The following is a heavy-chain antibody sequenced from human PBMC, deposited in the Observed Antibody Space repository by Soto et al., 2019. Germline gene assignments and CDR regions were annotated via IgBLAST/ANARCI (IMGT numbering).Heavy chain of an antibody. Sequence: QVQLVESGGGMVQPGTSLRLSCAASGFTFSTYGMHWVRQAPGKGLEWVAVVSDDGRRKYHADSVKDRFTISKDNSKNTPYLQMNSLRGEDTAMYYCAKGLFDYSSSSLQKNYLDHWGQGTLVTVSS. CDR2: VSDDGRRK. V-gene: IGHV3-30*18. CDR1: GFTFSTYG. CDR3: AKGLFDYSSSSLQKNYLDH. D-gene: IGHD6-6*01. J-gene: IGHJ4*02.